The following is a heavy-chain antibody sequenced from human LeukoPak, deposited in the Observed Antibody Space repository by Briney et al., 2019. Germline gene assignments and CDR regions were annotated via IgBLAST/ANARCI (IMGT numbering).Heavy chain of an antibody. CDR1: GYTFTSYG. CDR2: ISAYNGNT. J-gene: IGHJ3*02. Sequence: ASVKVSCKASGYTFTSYGISWVRQAPGQGLEWMGWISAYNGNTNYVQKLQGRVTMTTDTSTSTAYMELRSLRSDDTAVYYCATRITMIVVADHDAFDICGQGTMVTVSS. D-gene: IGHD3-22*01. V-gene: IGHV1-18*01. CDR3: ATRITMIVVADHDAFDI.